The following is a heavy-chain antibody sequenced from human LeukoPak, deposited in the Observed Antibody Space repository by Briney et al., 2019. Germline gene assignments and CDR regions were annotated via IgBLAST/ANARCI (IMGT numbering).Heavy chain of an antibody. Sequence: SETLSLTCTVSGDSISSSNCYWAWIRQPPGKGLEWIASINYSGTTFYNPSLKSRVTISVDTSKNRFSLKLNSVTAADTAVYSRTYSGGQGAYYWGQGTLVTVSS. J-gene: IGHJ4*02. V-gene: IGHV4-39*03. CDR3: TYSGGQGAYY. CDR2: INYSGTT. D-gene: IGHD6-19*01. CDR1: GDSISSSNCY.